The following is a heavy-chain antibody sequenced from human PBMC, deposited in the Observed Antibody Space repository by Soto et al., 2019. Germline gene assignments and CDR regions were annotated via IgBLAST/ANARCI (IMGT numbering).Heavy chain of an antibody. CDR3: ARAAVHVSGSYYGRDCIDP. D-gene: IGHD1-26*01. Sequence: GASVKVSCKASGGTFSSYTISWVRQAPGQGLEWMGRIIPILGIANYAQKFQGRVTITADRSTSTAYMELSRLRSEDTAVYYCARAAVHVSGSYYGRDCIDPWGQGTLVTVSS. CDR2: IIPILGIA. V-gene: IGHV1-69*02. CDR1: GGTFSSYT. J-gene: IGHJ5*02.